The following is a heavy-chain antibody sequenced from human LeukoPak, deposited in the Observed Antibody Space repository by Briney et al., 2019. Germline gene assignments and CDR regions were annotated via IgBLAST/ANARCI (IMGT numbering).Heavy chain of an antibody. V-gene: IGHV1-69*13. J-gene: IGHJ4*02. CDR2: ITPIFGAP. CDR1: GGTFSSDA. D-gene: IGHD6-19*01. Sequence: SVKVSCKTSGGTFSSDAVTWVRQVPGQGLEWLGGITPIFGAPNYPQRFHGRVTITADESTNTVYMELSSLTSEDTAVYYCATRYSSGPFDYWGQGTLVTVSS. CDR3: ATRYSSGPFDY.